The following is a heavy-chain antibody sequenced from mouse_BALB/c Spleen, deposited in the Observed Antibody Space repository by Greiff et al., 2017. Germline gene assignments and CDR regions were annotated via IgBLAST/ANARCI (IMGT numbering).Heavy chain of an antibody. D-gene: IGHD2-14*01. CDR3: ARNYYRYDYYYFDY. CDR2: INPYNGAT. V-gene: IGHV1-31*01. J-gene: IGHJ2*01. CDR1: GYSFTGYY. Sequence: EVKLMESGPELVKPGASVKISCKASGYSFTGYYMHWVKQSHVKSLEWIGRINPYNGATSYNQNFKDKASLTVDKSSSTAYMELHSLTSEDSAVYYCARNYYRYDYYYFDYWGQGTTLTVSS.